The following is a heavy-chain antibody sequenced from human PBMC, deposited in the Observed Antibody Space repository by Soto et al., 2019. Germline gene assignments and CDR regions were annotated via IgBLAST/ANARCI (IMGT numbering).Heavy chain of an antibody. D-gene: IGHD2-15*01. V-gene: IGHV1-69*13. CDR3: ARGLDIVVVVAANPYYYYGMDV. J-gene: IGHJ6*02. CDR2: IIPIFGTA. CDR1: GGTFSSYA. Sequence: EASVKVSCKASGGTFSSYAISWVRQAPGQGLEWMGGIIPIFGTANYAQKFQGRVTITADESTSTAYMELSSLRSEDTAVYYCARGLDIVVVVAANPYYYYGMDVWGQGTTVTVSS.